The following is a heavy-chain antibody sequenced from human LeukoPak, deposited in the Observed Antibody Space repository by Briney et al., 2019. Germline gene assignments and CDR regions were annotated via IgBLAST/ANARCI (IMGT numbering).Heavy chain of an antibody. V-gene: IGHV4-30-4*01. Sequence: SETLSLTCTVSGGSISSGDYYWSWIRQPPGKGLEWIGYIYYSGSTYYNPSLKSRVTISVDTSKNQFSLKLSSVTAADTAVYYCAMIVVVIRAFDYWGQGTLVTVSS. CDR2: IYYSGST. CDR1: GGSISSGDYY. D-gene: IGHD3-22*01. CDR3: AMIVVVIRAFDY. J-gene: IGHJ4*02.